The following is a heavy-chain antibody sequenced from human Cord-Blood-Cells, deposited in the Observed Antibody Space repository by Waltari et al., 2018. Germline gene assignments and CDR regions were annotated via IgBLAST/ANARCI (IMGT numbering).Heavy chain of an antibody. J-gene: IGHJ6*02. D-gene: IGHD3-10*01. CDR1: GGPFSSYA. CDR2: IIPIFGTA. V-gene: IGHV1-69*01. CDR3: ARMAVRGVIIKYYYYGMDV. Sequence: QVQLVQSGAEVKKPGSSVKVSCKASGGPFSSYAISWVRQAPGQGREWMGGIIPIFGTANYAQKFQGRVTITADESTSTAYMELSSLRSEDTAVYYCARMAVRGVIIKYYYYGMDVWGQGTTVTVSS.